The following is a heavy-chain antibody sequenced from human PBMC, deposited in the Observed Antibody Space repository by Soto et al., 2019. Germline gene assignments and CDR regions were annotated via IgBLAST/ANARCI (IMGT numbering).Heavy chain of an antibody. V-gene: IGHV4-34*01. CDR3: ARERGRYCSGESCYPFGP. Sequence: PSETLSLTCAVYGGSFSGYYWSWIRQPPGKGLEWLGEINDSGSTNYNPSLKSRITISLDTSKKEISLRLSSVTAADTAVYYCARERGRYCSGESCYPFGPWGQGALVTVSS. CDR1: GGSFSGYY. D-gene: IGHD2-15*01. J-gene: IGHJ5*02. CDR2: INDSGST.